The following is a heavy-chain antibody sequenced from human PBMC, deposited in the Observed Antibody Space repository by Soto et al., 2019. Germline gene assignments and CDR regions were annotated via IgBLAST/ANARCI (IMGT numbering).Heavy chain of an antibody. CDR1: GFTFSSYG. D-gene: IGHD2-21*02. V-gene: IGHV3-30*03. Sequence: HPGGSLRLSCAASGFTFSSYGMHWVRQAPGKGLEWVAVISYDGSNKYYADSVKGRFTISRDNSKNTLYLQMNSLRAEDTAVYYCASVVVTAIWDAFDIWGQGTMVTVSS. CDR3: ASVVVTAIWDAFDI. CDR2: ISYDGSNK. J-gene: IGHJ3*02.